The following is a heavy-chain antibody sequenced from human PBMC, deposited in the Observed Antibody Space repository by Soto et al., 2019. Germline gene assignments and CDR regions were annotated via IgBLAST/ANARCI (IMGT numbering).Heavy chain of an antibody. CDR3: ATPGFEPRQGYCSSTSCEYFQH. D-gene: IGHD2-2*01. Sequence: ASVKVSCKASGGTFSSYAISWVRQAPGQGLEWMGGIIPIFGTANYAQKFQGRVTITADESTSTAYMELSSLRSEDTAVYYCATPGFEPRQGYCSSTSCEYFQHWGQGTLVTVSS. CDR1: GGTFSSYA. V-gene: IGHV1-69*13. J-gene: IGHJ1*01. CDR2: IIPIFGTA.